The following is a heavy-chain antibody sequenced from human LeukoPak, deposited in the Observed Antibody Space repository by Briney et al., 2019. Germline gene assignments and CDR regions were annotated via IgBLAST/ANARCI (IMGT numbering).Heavy chain of an antibody. Sequence: SETLSLTCTVSGGSISSYYWSWIRQPPGKGLEWIGYIYYSGSTNYNPSLKSRVTISVDTSKNQFSLKLSSVTAADTAVYYCAKDTYSSGYPQNAREYYMDVWGKGTTVTVSS. CDR3: AKDTYSSGYPQNAREYYMDV. CDR1: GGSISSYY. CDR2: IYYSGST. J-gene: IGHJ6*03. V-gene: IGHV4-59*01. D-gene: IGHD3-22*01.